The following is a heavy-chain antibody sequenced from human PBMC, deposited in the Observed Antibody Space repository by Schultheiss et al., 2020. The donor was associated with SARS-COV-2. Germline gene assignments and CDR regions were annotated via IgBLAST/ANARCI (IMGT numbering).Heavy chain of an antibody. CDR3: AKDHGSR. V-gene: IGHV3-23*01. J-gene: IGHJ4*02. D-gene: IGHD6-13*01. Sequence: GGSLRLSCAASGFTFSSYWMSWVRQAPGKGLEWVSAVSDSGDNTYYADSVKGRFTISRDNSKNTLYLHMNSLRAEDTAVYYCAKDHGSRWGQGTLVTVSS. CDR1: GFTFSSYW. CDR2: VSDSGDNT.